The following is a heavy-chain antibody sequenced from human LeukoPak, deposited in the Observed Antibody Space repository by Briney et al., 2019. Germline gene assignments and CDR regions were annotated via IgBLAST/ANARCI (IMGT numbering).Heavy chain of an antibody. CDR1: GFTFSSYE. CDR2: ISSSGSTI. Sequence: PGGSLRLSCAASGFTFSSYEMNCVRQAPGKGLEWASYISSSGSTIYYADSVKGRFTISRDNAKNSLYLQMNSLRAEDTAVYYCARAGSGRSPDWFDPWGQGTLVTVSS. V-gene: IGHV3-48*03. CDR3: ARAGSGRSPDWFDP. J-gene: IGHJ5*02. D-gene: IGHD1-26*01.